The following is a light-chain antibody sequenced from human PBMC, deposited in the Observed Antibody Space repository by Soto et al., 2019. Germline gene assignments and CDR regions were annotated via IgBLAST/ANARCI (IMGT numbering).Light chain of an antibody. Sequence: EIVLTQSPGTLSLSPGERATLSCRASQSVGSNLAWYQQKHGQPPRLLIYAASTTATGIPARFSGSGSGTEFTLTISSLQSEDFAVYYCQQYDNWPPITFGQGTRLGIK. V-gene: IGKV3-15*01. CDR2: AAS. CDR3: QQYDNWPPIT. CDR1: QSVGSN. J-gene: IGKJ5*01.